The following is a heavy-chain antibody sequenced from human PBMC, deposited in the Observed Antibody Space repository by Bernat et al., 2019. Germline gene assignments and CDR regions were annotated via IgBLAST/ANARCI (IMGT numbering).Heavy chain of an antibody. CDR2: IIPSLGIA. J-gene: IGHJ5*02. Sequence: QVQLVQSGAEVKKPGSSVKVSCKAPGGTFSSYAISWVRQAPGQGLEWMGRIIPSLGIANYAQQFEDRVTITADKSTSTAYMELSSLRSEDTAVYYCARDGWGLFKFGFDPWGQGTLVTVSS. CDR3: ARDGWGLFKFGFDP. V-gene: IGHV1-69*04. CDR1: GGTFSSYA. D-gene: IGHD1-26*01.